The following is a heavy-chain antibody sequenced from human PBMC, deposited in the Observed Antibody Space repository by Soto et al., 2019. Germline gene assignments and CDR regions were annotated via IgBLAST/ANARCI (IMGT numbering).Heavy chain of an antibody. CDR1: GFTFNNYW. CDR2: IKEDGSEK. V-gene: IGHV3-7*04. CDR3: VRARVDY. Sequence: EVQLVESGGDLVQPGGSMRLSCAGSGFTFNNYWMTWVRQPPGKGLEWVATIKEDGSEKYYGDSLRGRFTISRDNAQNSLYLEMNSQRAEDTAVYYCVRARVDYWGQGTLVTVSS. J-gene: IGHJ4*02.